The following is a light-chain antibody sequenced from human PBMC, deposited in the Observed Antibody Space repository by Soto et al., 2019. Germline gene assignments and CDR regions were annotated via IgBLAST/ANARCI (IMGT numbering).Light chain of an antibody. Sequence: QAVVTQPPSVSAAPGQKVTISCSGSSSNIGTNYVSWYQHLPGTAPKLLIYDSNKRPSEIPDRFSGSQSGTSATLGITGLQTGDEADYFCGTWDTSLSSWVFGGGTKLTVL. V-gene: IGLV1-51*01. CDR2: DSN. CDR1: SSNIGTNY. CDR3: GTWDTSLSSWV. J-gene: IGLJ3*02.